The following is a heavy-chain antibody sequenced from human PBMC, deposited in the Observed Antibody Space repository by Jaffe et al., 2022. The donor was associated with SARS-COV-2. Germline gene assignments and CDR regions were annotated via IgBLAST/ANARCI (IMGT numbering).Heavy chain of an antibody. CDR2: ISGSGGST. CDR1: GFTFSSYA. V-gene: IGHV3-23*01. J-gene: IGHJ3*02. Sequence: EVQLLESGGGLVQPGGSLRLSCAASGFTFSSYAMSWVRQAPGKGLEWVSAISGSGGSTYYADSVKGRFTISRDNSKNTLYLQMNSLRAEDTAVYYCAKGLGALRYFDWLLGPGAFDIWGQGTMVTVSS. D-gene: IGHD3-9*01. CDR3: AKGLGALRYFDWLLGPGAFDI.